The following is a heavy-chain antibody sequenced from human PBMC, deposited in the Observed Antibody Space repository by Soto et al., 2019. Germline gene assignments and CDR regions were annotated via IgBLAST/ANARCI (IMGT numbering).Heavy chain of an antibody. CDR3: ARDTIYGSGSYSPNYYGMDV. CDR2: IIPIFGTA. CDR1: GGTFSSYA. J-gene: IGHJ6*02. V-gene: IGHV1-69*13. D-gene: IGHD3-10*01. Sequence: SVKVSFKASGGTFSSYAISWVRQAPGQGLEWMGGIIPIFGTANYAQKFQGRVTITADESTSTAYMELSSLRSEDTAVYYCARDTIYGSGSYSPNYYGMDVWGQGTTVTVSS.